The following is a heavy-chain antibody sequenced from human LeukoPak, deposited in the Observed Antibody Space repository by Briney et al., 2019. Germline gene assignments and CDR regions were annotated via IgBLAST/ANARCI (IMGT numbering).Heavy chain of an antibody. D-gene: IGHD6-13*01. CDR2: IRYDGSNK. CDR1: GFTFSSYG. V-gene: IGHV3-30*02. J-gene: IGHJ6*03. Sequence: GGSLRLSCAASGFTFSSYGMHWVRQAPGKGLEWVAFIRYDGSNKYYADSVKGRFTISRDNSKNTLYLQMNSLRAEDTAVYYCAKDQSSSWDYYYYMDVWGKGTTVTISS. CDR3: AKDQSSSWDYYYYMDV.